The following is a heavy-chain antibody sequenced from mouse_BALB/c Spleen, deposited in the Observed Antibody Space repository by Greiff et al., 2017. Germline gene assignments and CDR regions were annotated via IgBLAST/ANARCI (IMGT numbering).Heavy chain of an antibody. CDR1: GYTFTDYA. V-gene: IGHV1S137*01. CDR2: ISTYYGDA. Sequence: QVQLQQSGAELVRPGVSVTISCKGSGYTFTDYAMHWVKQSHAKSLEWIGVISTYYGDASYNQKFKGKATMTVDKSSSTAYMELARLTSADSAIYYCARGHYGSSTGYFDYWGQGTTLTVSS. D-gene: IGHD1-1*01. J-gene: IGHJ2*01. CDR3: ARGHYGSSTGYFDY.